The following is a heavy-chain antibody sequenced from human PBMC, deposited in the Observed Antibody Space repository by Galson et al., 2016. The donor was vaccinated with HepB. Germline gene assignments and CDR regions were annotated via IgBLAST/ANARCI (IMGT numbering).Heavy chain of an antibody. CDR2: ISAYNGNT. J-gene: IGHJ4*02. CDR1: GYIFSNFG. V-gene: IGHV1-18*01. Sequence: SVKVSCKASGYIFSNFGVSWVRQAPGQGLEWLGWISAYNGNTKYAQKLQGRLSMTTDTSTSIAYMELRRLRSDDTAVYYCAREPAPISGILFDFWGLGTLITVSS. CDR3: AREPAPISGILFDF. D-gene: IGHD1-20*01.